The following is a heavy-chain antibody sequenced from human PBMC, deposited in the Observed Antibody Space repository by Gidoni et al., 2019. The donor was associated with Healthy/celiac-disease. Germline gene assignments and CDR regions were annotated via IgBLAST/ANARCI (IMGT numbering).Heavy chain of an antibody. CDR3: ARGGGSSWYDWFDP. D-gene: IGHD6-13*01. CDR1: GGSISSYY. CDR2: IYYSGST. Sequence: QVQLQESGPGLVKPSETLSLTCTVPGGSISSYYWSWIRQPPGKGREWIGYIYYSGSTNYNPSLKSRVTISVDTSKNQFSLKLSSVTAADTAVYYCARGGGSSWYDWFDPWGQGTLVTVSS. J-gene: IGHJ5*02. V-gene: IGHV4-59*01.